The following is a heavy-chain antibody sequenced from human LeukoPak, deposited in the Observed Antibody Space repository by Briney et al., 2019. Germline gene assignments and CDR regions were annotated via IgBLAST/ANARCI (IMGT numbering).Heavy chain of an antibody. CDR1: GYTFTSYY. Sequence: ASVKVSCKASGYTFTSYYMHWVRQAPGQGLEWMGIINPSGGSTNYAQKFQGRVTMTRNTSISTAYMELSSLRSEDTAVYYCARGAAHKPTGYWGQGTLVTVSS. CDR2: INPSGGST. D-gene: IGHD2-15*01. V-gene: IGHV1-46*01. J-gene: IGHJ4*02. CDR3: ARGAAHKPTGY.